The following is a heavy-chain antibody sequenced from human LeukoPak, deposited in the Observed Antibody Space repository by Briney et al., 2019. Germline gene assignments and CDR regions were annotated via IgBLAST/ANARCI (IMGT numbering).Heavy chain of an antibody. CDR1: GFKFSSYS. J-gene: IGHJ4*02. CDR2: ISSSSSYI. CDR3: ARGTMFPYYFDY. D-gene: IGHD3-10*02. V-gene: IGHV3-21*01. Sequence: GGSLRLSCEASGFKFSSYSMKWVRQAPGKGLEWVSFISSSSSYIYYADSLKGRFTISRDNAKNSLYLQMNSLRAEDTAVYYCARGTMFPYYFDYWGQGTLVTVSS.